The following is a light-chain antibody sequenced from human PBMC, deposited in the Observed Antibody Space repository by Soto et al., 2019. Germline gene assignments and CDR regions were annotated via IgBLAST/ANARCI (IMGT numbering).Light chain of an antibody. J-gene: IGKJ1*01. CDR3: QQYNSYWT. Sequence: DIQLTQSPSCLSASVGDRVTSTCRASQGVSSYLAWFQQKPGKAPKLLIYKASTLKSGVPSRFSGSGSGTEFTLTISSLQPDDFATYYCQQYNSYWTFGQGTKVDI. V-gene: IGKV1-5*03. CDR2: KAS. CDR1: QGVSSY.